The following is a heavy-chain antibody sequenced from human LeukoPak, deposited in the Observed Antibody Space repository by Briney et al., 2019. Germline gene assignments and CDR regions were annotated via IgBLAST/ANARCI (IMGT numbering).Heavy chain of an antibody. CDR1: GGSLSGYY. J-gene: IGHJ6*03. D-gene: IGHD6-13*01. CDR3: MRGRRYTSSWSPFYYYMDV. V-gene: IGHV4-34*01. Sequence: PSETLSLNCGVFGGSLSGYYWGWIRQSPGKGLEWIGEINHSGSTNSNPSLKSRVTLSVDMSKNQFSLKLSSVTAADTAVYYCMRGRRYTSSWSPFYYYMDVWGKGTTVTVSS. CDR2: INHSGST.